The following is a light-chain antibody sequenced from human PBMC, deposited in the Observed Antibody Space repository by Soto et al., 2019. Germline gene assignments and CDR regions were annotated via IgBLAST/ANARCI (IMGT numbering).Light chain of an antibody. Sequence: EIVLTQSPGTLSLSPGERATLSCTASQSVSYVAWYQQKAGQGPRLLIYGASNRATGIPDRFSASGSGTDFTLTISILEPEDSAVYYCQQYGRSPPRTFGQGTKLEIK. CDR3: QQYGRSPPRT. V-gene: IGKV3-20*01. J-gene: IGKJ2*01. CDR2: GAS. CDR1: QSVSY.